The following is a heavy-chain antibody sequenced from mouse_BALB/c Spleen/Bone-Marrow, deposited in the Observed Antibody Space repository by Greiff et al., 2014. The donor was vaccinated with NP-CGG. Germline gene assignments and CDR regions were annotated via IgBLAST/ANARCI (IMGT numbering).Heavy chain of an antibody. D-gene: IGHD1-1*01. Sequence: DVKLQESGAELVKPGALVKLSCTASGFNIKDTYMHWVKQRPEQGLEWIGRIDPANGNTKYDPKFQGKATITADTSSNTAYLQLSSLTSEDTAVYYCAPYYYGSSQFAYWGQGTLVTVSA. J-gene: IGHJ3*01. CDR1: GFNIKDTY. CDR3: APYYYGSSQFAY. V-gene: IGHV14-3*02. CDR2: IDPANGNT.